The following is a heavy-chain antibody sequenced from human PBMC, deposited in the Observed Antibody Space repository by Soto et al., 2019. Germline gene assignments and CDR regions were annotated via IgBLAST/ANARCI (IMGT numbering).Heavy chain of an antibody. J-gene: IGHJ4*02. D-gene: IGHD2-15*01. CDR1: GYTFTGYY. CDR3: ARDLVKGGGSAGFDY. Sequence: QVQLVQSGAEVKKPGASVKVSCKASGYTFTGYYIHWVRQAPGQGLEWMGWINPNSGGTKYPQKFQGRVTMTRDTSISTVYMSLTGMKSDDTAVYFCARDLVKGGGSAGFDYWGQGTLVAVSS. V-gene: IGHV1-2*02. CDR2: INPNSGGT.